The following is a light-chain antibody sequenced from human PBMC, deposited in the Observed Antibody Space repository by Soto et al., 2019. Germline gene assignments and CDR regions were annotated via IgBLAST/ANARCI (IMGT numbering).Light chain of an antibody. Sequence: DIQMTQSPSSLSASVEDRVIITCRASQRINIYLNWYRQKPGKPPKLLIYAASSLQSGVPSRFSGSGSGTDFTLTISSLQPEDFENYYCQQSYSTPVTFGQGTKVDIK. CDR2: AAS. V-gene: IGKV1-39*01. CDR3: QQSYSTPVT. J-gene: IGKJ1*01. CDR1: QRINIY.